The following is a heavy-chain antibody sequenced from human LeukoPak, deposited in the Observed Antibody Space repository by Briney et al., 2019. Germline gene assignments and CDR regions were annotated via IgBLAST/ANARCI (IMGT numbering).Heavy chain of an antibody. D-gene: IGHD3-22*01. CDR3: ARSYDSSGYYHRSEYFQH. V-gene: IGHV1-46*01. J-gene: IGHJ1*01. Sequence: ASVKVSCKASGYTFTSYYMHWVRQAPGQGLEWMGIINPSGGSTSYAQKFQGRVTTTRDTSTSTVYMELSSLRSEDTAVYYCARSYDSSGYYHRSEYFQHWGQGTLVTVSS. CDR2: INPSGGST. CDR1: GYTFTSYY.